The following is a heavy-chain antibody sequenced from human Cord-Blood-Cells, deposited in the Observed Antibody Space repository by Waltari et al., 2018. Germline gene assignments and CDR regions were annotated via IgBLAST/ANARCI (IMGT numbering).Heavy chain of an antibody. CDR3: ARGCYYYDSIGYAFDI. D-gene: IGHD3-22*01. CDR2: IIPYFGTA. V-gene: IGHV1-69*01. Sequence: QVQLVQSGAEVKKPGSSVKVSCKASGGTFSSYAISWVRQAPGQGLEWMGGIIPYFGTANYEEKFRGRVTITADESTSTAYMELSSLRSEDTAVYYCARGCYYYDSIGYAFDIWGQGTMVTVSS. CDR1: GGTFSSYA. J-gene: IGHJ3*02.